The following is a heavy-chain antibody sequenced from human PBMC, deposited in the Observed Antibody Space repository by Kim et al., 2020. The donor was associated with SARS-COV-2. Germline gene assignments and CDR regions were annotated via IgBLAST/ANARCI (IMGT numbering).Heavy chain of an antibody. CDR3: ARGPLGHFDQ. V-gene: IGHV1-18*01. Sequence: ASVKVSCKASGYTFTSYGIAWVRQAPGQGLEWMGWISAYNGYTNYVQNLQGRVTMTTDTSTSTAYMELRRLTSDDTAIYYFARGPLGHFDQWGQGTLVTVSS. CDR1: GYTFTSYG. CDR2: ISAYNGYT. D-gene: IGHD3-3*02. J-gene: IGHJ4*02.